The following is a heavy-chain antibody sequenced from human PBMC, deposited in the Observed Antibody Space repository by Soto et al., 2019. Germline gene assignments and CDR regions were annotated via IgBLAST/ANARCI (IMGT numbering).Heavy chain of an antibody. J-gene: IGHJ6*01. CDR2: ISYDGINK. D-gene: IGHD2-2*01. Sequence: GGSLRLSGAASGFTFTSYCIHWVRQAPCKGLEWVSVISYDGINKYYADYVKGRFTISRDNSKNTLYLDMTSLRGEDTAVYYCWKIRNYCTSTTCPPYHYPMDFGGQGTKVTVSS. V-gene: IGHV3-30*18. CDR1: GFTFTSYC. CDR3: WKIRNYCTSTTCPPYHYPMDF.